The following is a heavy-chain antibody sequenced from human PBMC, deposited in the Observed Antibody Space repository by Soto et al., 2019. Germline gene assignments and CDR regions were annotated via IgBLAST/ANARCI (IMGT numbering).Heavy chain of an antibody. CDR3: ARGRGPSSPFFYYYYGMDV. CDR2: INPNSGGT. J-gene: IGHJ6*02. V-gene: IGHV1-2*04. Sequence: GASVNVSCKSSGYTFTGYYMHWVRQAPGQGLEWMGWINPNSGGTNYAQKFQGWVTMTRDTSISTAYMELSRLRSDDTAVYYCARGRGPSSPFFYYYYGMDVWGQGTTVTVSS. D-gene: IGHD6-6*01. CDR1: GYTFTGYY.